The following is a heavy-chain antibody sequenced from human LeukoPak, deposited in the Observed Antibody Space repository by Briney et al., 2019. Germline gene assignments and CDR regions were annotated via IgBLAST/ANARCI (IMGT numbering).Heavy chain of an antibody. CDR1: GGSISSYY. Sequence: SETLSLTCTVSGGSISSYYWSWIRQPPGEGLEWIAYIYYSGSTNYNPSLKSRLTISVDTSKNQFSLKLTSVTAADTAVYYCARASAHRGIAVAGVYWYFDLWGRGTLVTVSS. CDR3: ARASAHRGIAVAGVYWYFDL. CDR2: IYYSGST. J-gene: IGHJ2*01. V-gene: IGHV4-59*01. D-gene: IGHD6-19*01.